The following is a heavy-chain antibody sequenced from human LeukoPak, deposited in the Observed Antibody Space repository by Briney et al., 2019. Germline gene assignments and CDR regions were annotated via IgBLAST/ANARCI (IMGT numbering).Heavy chain of an antibody. D-gene: IGHD6-13*01. CDR1: GFTFSSYG. CDR2: ISYDGSNK. CDR3: AKEIGSNWYGGADY. J-gene: IGHJ4*02. V-gene: IGHV3-30*18. Sequence: PGGSLRLSCAASGFTFSSYGMHWVRQAPGKGLEWVAVISYDGSNKYYADSVKGRFTISRDNSKNTLYLQMNSLRAEDTAVYHCAKEIGSNWYGGADYWGQGTLVTVSS.